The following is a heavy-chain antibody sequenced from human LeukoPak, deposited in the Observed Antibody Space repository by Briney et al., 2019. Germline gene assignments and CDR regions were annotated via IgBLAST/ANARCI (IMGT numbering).Heavy chain of an antibody. CDR3: AKRPSWSVQLYYFDY. J-gene: IGHJ4*02. CDR1: GFTFSSYA. CDR2: ISGSGGST. D-gene: IGHD3-3*01. Sequence: GSLRLSCAASGFTFSSYAMSWVRQAPGKGLEWVSAISGSGGSTYYADSVKGRFTISRDNSKNTLYLQMNSLRAEDTAVYYCAKRPSWSVQLYYFDYWGQGTLVTVSS. V-gene: IGHV3-23*01.